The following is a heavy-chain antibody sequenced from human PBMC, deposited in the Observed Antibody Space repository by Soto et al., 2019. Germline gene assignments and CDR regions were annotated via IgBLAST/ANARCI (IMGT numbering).Heavy chain of an antibody. D-gene: IGHD2-15*01. CDR2: ISYDGSNK. J-gene: IGHJ4*02. CDR3: ARAHQDIVVVVAATTFDY. Sequence: QVQLVESGGGVVQPGRSLRLSCAASGFTFSSYAMHWVRQAPGKGLECVAVISYDGSNKYYADSVKGRFTISRDNSKNTLYLQMNSLRADDTAVYYCARAHQDIVVVVAATTFDYWGQGTLVTVSS. CDR1: GFTFSSYA. V-gene: IGHV3-30-3*01.